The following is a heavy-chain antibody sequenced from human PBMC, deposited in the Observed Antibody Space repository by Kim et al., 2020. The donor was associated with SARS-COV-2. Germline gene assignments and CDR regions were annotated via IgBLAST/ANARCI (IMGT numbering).Heavy chain of an antibody. J-gene: IGHJ5*02. D-gene: IGHD1-26*01. CDR2: ISSSGSTI. Sequence: GGSLRLSCAASGFTFSDYYMSWIRQAPGKGLEWVSYISSSGSTIYYADSVKGRFTISRDNAKNSLYLQMNSLRAEDTAVYYCARDRWELYNWFDPWGQGTLVTVSS. V-gene: IGHV3-11*01. CDR1: GFTFSDYY. CDR3: ARDRWELYNWFDP.